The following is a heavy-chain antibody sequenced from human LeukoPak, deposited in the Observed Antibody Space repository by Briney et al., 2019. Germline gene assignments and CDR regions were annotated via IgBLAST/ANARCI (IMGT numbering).Heavy chain of an antibody. CDR3: ATGHSVATMGAGGMDV. J-gene: IGHJ6*02. CDR1: GYTLTELS. D-gene: IGHD5-12*01. V-gene: IGHV1-24*01. Sequence: GASVKVSCKVSGYTLTELSMHWVRQAPGKGLEWMGGFDPEDGETIYAQKFQGRVTMTEDTSTDTAYMELSSLRSEDTAVYYCATGHSVATMGAGGMDVWGQGTTVTVSS. CDR2: FDPEDGET.